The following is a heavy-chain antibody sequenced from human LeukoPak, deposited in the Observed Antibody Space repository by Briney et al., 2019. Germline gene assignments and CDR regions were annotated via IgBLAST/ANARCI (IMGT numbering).Heavy chain of an antibody. CDR1: GGTFSSYA. CDR3: ARDLGLYDSSGYVDY. D-gene: IGHD3-22*01. CDR2: IIPILGIA. J-gene: IGHJ4*02. V-gene: IGHV1-69*04. Sequence: ASVKVSCKASGGTFSSYAISWVRQAPGQGLEWMGRIIPILGIANYAQKFQGRVTITADKSTSTAYMELSSLRSEDTAVYYCARDLGLYDSSGYVDYWGQGTLVTVSS.